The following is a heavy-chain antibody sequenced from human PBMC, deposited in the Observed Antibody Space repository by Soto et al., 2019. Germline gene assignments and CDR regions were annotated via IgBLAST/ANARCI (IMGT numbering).Heavy chain of an antibody. CDR1: GLTFTSNP. D-gene: IGHD3-10*01. CDR2: IDGSGGRT. V-gene: IGHV3-23*01. J-gene: IGHJ4*02. Sequence: PGLSLRLSCAASGLTFTSNPMSWVRKAPGKGLEWVSAIDGSGGRTYYVDSVKGRFTISRDNSKNTLYLQMNSLRAEDTAVYFCARSLRGIIIDFDYWGQGTLVTVS. CDR3: ARSLRGIIIDFDY.